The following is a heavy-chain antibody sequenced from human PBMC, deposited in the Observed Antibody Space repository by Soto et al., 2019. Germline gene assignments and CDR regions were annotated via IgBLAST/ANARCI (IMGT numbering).Heavy chain of an antibody. CDR3: AKVDVSTAGSFDY. V-gene: IGHV3-23*01. CDR2: INPSGDST. D-gene: IGHD6-13*01. CDR1: GFTFSRHG. J-gene: IGHJ4*02. Sequence: GGSLRLSCLASGFTFSRHGLSWVRQAPGKGLEWVSTINPSGDSTFYADSVKGRFTISRDNSKNTVYLQMNSLSVGDTAVYLCAKVDVSTAGSFDYWGQGALVTVSS.